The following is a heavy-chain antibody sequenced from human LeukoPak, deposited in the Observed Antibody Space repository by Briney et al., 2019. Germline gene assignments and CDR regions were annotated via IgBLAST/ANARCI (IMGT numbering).Heavy chain of an antibody. CDR1: GGSIGSNY. J-gene: IGHJ4*02. V-gene: IGHV4-59*08. Sequence: SETLSLTCTVSGGSIGSNYWTWIRQPPGKGLEYIGYIYYTGGTNYNPSLKSRVTISVDTSKNQFSLKLSSVTAADTAVYYCARRKRGDGFDYWGQGTLVTVSS. CDR2: IYYTGGT. D-gene: IGHD7-27*01. CDR3: ARRKRGDGFDY.